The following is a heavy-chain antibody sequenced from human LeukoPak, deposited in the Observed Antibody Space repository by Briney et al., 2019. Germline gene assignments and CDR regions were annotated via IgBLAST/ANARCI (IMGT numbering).Heavy chain of an antibody. J-gene: IGHJ5*02. D-gene: IGHD3-22*01. CDR3: AGSSGS. CDR2: IKQDGSEK. V-gene: IGHV3-7*01. CDR1: GFTFGSYW. Sequence: GGSLRLSCAASGFTFGSYWMTWVRQAPGKGLEWVANIKQDGSEKYYVDSVKGRFTISRVNAKNSLYLQMNSLRAEDTAVYYCAGSSGSWGQGTLVTVSS.